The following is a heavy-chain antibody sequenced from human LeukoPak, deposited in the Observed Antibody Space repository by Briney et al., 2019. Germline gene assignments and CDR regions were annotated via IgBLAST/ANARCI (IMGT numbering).Heavy chain of an antibody. CDR1: GGSFSGYY. CDR3: ARGLYCSSTSCYTFDY. CDR2: INHSGST. Sequence: PSETLSLTCAVYGGSFSGYYWSWIRQPPGKGLEWIGEINHSGSTNYNPSLKSRVTISVDTSKTQFSLKLSSVTAADTAVYYCARGLYCSSTSCYTFDYWGQGTLVTVSS. V-gene: IGHV4-34*01. D-gene: IGHD2-2*02. J-gene: IGHJ4*02.